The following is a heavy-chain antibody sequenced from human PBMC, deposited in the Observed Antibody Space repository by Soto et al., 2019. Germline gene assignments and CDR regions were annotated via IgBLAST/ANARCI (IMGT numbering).Heavy chain of an antibody. Sequence: EVQLVESGGGLVQPGGSMRLSCAASGFTFSSYDMHWVRKATGKGLEWVSAIGTAGDTYYPGSVKGRFTISRENAKNSLYLQMNSLRAGDTAVYYCARMTYGSGSFDGMDVWGQGTTVTVSS. CDR2: IGTAGDT. V-gene: IGHV3-13*01. D-gene: IGHD3-10*01. J-gene: IGHJ6*02. CDR3: ARMTYGSGSFDGMDV. CDR1: GFTFSSYD.